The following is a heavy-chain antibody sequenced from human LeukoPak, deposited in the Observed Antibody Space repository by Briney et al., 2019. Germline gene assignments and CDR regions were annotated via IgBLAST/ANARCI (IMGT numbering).Heavy chain of an antibody. Sequence: GASVKVSCKASGYTFTSYAMHWVRQAPGQRLEWMGRINAGNGNTKYSQNFQGRATITRDTSASTAYLELSSLRSADTAVYYCARAPAGSSWSYYQGNWFAPWGQGTLVTVSS. CDR2: INAGNGNT. J-gene: IGHJ5*02. CDR3: ARAPAGSSWSYYQGNWFAP. CDR1: GYTFTSYA. V-gene: IGHV1-3*01. D-gene: IGHD3-10*01.